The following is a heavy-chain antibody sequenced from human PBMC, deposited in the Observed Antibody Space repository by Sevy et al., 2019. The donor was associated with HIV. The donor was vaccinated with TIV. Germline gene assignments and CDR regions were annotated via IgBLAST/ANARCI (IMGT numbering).Heavy chain of an antibody. D-gene: IGHD6-13*01. CDR1: GFTFSSYS. V-gene: IGHV3-21*01. CDR2: ITSRSSYI. J-gene: IGHJ3*02. CDR3: ARSWEQQLHDAFDI. Sequence: GGSLRLSCAASGFTFSSYSMNWVRQAPGKGLEWVSSITSRSSYIYYADSVKGRFTISRDNAKNSLYLQMNSLRAEDTAVYYSARSWEQQLHDAFDIWGQGTMVTVSS.